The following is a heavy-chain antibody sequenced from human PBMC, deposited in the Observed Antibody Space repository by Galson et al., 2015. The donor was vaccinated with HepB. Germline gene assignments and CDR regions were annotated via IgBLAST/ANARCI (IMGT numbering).Heavy chain of an antibody. D-gene: IGHD2-2*01. CDR1: GGSISSYY. V-gene: IGHV4-4*07. CDR2: IYTSGST. Sequence: LSLTCTVSGGSISSYYWSWIRQPAGKGLEWIGRIYTSGSTNYNPSLKSRVTMSVDTSKNQFSLKLGSVTAADTAVYYCARDYCSSTSCPPWGQGTLVTVSS. CDR3: ARDYCSSTSCPP. J-gene: IGHJ5*02.